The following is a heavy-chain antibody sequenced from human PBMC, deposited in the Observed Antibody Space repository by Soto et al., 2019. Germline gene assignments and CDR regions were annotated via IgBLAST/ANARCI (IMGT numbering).Heavy chain of an antibody. V-gene: IGHV4-39*01. CDR3: ARHSPYSSGSSWFDP. CDR2: IYYSGST. Sequence: SETLSLTCTVSGGSISSSSYYWGWIRQPPGKGLEWIGSIYYSGSTYYNPSLKSRVTISVDTSKNQFSLKLSSVTAADTAVYYCARHSPYSSGSSWFDPWGQGTLVTVSS. J-gene: IGHJ5*02. D-gene: IGHD6-19*01. CDR1: GGSISSSSYY.